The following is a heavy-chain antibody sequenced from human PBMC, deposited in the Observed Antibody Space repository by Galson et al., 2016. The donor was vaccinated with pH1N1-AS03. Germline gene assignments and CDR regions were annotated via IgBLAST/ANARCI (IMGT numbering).Heavy chain of an antibody. Sequence: SLRLSCAASGFTFSSYGMHWVRQAPGKGLEWVASIRYDGSNKYYADSVRGRFTISRDNSKNTLYLQMNSLRAEDTAVYYCARDPYDTSGYYYPPWGQGTLVTVSS. CDR2: IRYDGSNK. D-gene: IGHD3-22*01. J-gene: IGHJ5*02. CDR1: GFTFSSYG. CDR3: ARDPYDTSGYYYPP. V-gene: IGHV3-30*02.